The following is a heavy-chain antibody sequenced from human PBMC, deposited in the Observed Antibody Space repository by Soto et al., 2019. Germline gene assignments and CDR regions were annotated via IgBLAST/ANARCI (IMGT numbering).Heavy chain of an antibody. J-gene: IGHJ5*02. CDR2: INPNSGGT. CDR3: AGGVLSGSYYNGFDP. Sequence: QVQLVQSGAEVKKPGASVKVSCKASGYTFTGYYMHWVRQAPGQGLEWMGWINPNSGGTDYAQQFQGRVTMTRDTSISTAYMELSRLRSDDTAVYYCAGGVLSGSYYNGFDPWGQGTLVTVSS. D-gene: IGHD1-26*01. CDR1: GYTFTGYY. V-gene: IGHV1-2*02.